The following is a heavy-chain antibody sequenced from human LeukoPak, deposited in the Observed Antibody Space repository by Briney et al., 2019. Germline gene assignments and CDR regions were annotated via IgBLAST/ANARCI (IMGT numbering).Heavy chain of an antibody. CDR2: MFYSGST. CDR1: GGSVSSSYYY. D-gene: IGHD2-2*01. J-gene: IGHJ4*02. Sequence: SETLSLTCTVSGGSVSSSYYYWGWIRQPPGKGLEWIGSMFYSGSTYYNPSLKSRVTISVDTSKNQFSLKLSSVTAADTAVYYCARGGGDILVVVPAPFDYWGQGTLVTVSS. CDR3: ARGGGDILVVVPAPFDY. V-gene: IGHV4-39*02.